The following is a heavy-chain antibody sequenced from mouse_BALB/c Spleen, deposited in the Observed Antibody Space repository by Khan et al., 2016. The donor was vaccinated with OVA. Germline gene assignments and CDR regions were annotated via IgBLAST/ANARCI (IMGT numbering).Heavy chain of an antibody. CDR2: IHYSGST. CDR1: GYSITSGYS. D-gene: IGHD1-1*01. Sequence: EVRLVESGPDLVKPSQSLSLTCTVTGYSITSGYSWHWIRQFPGNKLEWMGYIHYSGSTNYNPSLKSRISITRDTSKNQFFLQLNSVTTKDTAIYYCARSGTTVVAYWYFDVWGAGTTVTVSS. J-gene: IGHJ1*01. V-gene: IGHV3-1*02. CDR3: ARSGTTVVAYWYFDV.